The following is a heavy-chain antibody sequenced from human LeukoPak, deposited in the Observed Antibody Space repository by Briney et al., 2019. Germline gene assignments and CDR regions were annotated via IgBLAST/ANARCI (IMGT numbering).Heavy chain of an antibody. CDR1: GGSFSGYY. D-gene: IGHD6-13*01. V-gene: IGHV4-34*01. Sequence: SETLSLTCAVYGGSFSGYYWSWIRQPPGKGLEWIGEINHSGSTNYNPSLKSRVTISVDTSKNQFSLKLSSVTAADTAVYYCARHNPAYSSSWYYYYYGMDVWGQGTTVTVSS. CDR2: INHSGST. J-gene: IGHJ6*02. CDR3: ARHNPAYSSSWYYYYYGMDV.